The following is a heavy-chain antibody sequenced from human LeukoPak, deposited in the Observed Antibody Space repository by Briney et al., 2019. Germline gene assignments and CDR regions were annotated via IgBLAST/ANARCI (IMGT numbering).Heavy chain of an antibody. J-gene: IGHJ4*02. V-gene: IGHV4-39*07. CDR3: ARNFPGVGCSGGSCYDY. CDR1: GGSTSSSGYY. Sequence: SETLSLTCTVSGGSTSSSGYYWGWIRQPPGKGLEWIGIIYYSGTTYYNPSLKSRVTISIDTSKNQFSLKLSSVTTADTAVYFCARNFPGVGCSGGSCYDYWGQGTLVTVSS. CDR2: IYYSGTT. D-gene: IGHD2-15*01.